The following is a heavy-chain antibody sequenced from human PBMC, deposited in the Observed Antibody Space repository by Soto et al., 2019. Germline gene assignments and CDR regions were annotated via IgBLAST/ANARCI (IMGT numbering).Heavy chain of an antibody. CDR3: AKGREVFGNDAFDI. CDR2: ISGSGGNT. D-gene: IGHD3-10*02. CDR1: GFTFSSYA. V-gene: IGHV3-23*01. J-gene: IGHJ3*02. Sequence: EVQLLESGGGLVQPGGSLTPSCAASGFTFSSYAMSWVRQAPGKGLEWVSGISGSGGNTYYADYVKGRFTISRDNSKNTLYLQMNTLRAEDTAVYYCAKGREVFGNDAFDIWGQGTMVTVSS.